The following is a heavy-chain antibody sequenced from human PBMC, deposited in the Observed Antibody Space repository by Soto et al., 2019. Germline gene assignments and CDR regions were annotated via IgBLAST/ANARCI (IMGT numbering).Heavy chain of an antibody. J-gene: IGHJ3*02. V-gene: IGHV1-18*04. CDR2: ISAYNGNT. CDR1: GYTFTSYG. Sequence: PSVKVSCKASGYTFTSYGISWVRQAPGQGLEWMGWISAYNGNTNYAQKLQGRVTMTTDTSTSTAYMELRSLRSDDTAVYYCARDHRVAGPSPSDVAFDIWGQGTMVTVS. CDR3: ARDHRVAGPSPSDVAFDI. D-gene: IGHD6-19*01.